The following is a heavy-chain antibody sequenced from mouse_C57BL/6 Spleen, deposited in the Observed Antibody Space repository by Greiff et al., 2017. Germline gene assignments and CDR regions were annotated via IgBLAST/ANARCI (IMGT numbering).Heavy chain of an antibody. Sequence: QVQLQQSGAELVKPGASVKVSCKASGYTFPSYWMHWVQQRPGQGLGWLGRIHPSDSDPTYHQKFTGKATLTVDESSSTAYMQLSRLSSEDSAVYYCAIRDYDEAWFAYWGQGTLVTVSA. J-gene: IGHJ3*01. CDR2: IHPSDSDP. V-gene: IGHV1-74*01. CDR1: GYTFPSYW. CDR3: AIRDYDEAWFAY. D-gene: IGHD2-4*01.